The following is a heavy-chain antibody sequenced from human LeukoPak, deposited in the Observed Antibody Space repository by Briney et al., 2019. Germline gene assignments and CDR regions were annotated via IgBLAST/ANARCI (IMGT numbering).Heavy chain of an antibody. CDR2: ISGSGGST. CDR3: AKERGFGEYFPFFY. CDR1: GFTFSTYA. Sequence: GGSLRLSCAASGFTFSTYATSWVRQTPEKGLEWVSSISGSGGSTYYADSVKGRFTISRDNSKNTLYLQMNSLRAEDTAVYYCAKERGFGEYFPFFYWGQGTLVIVSS. D-gene: IGHD3-10*01. V-gene: IGHV3-23*01. J-gene: IGHJ4*02.